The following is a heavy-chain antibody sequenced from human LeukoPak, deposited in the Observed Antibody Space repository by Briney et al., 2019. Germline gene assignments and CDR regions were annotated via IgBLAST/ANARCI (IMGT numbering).Heavy chain of an antibody. D-gene: IGHD3-16*01. Sequence: PGGSLRLSCAASGLTISNNYMSWVRQAPGKRLEWVSILYVDGSTYYADSVKGRFTNSRDNSKNTLYLQMNSLTAEDTAVYYCASDGVSRFDYWGQGTLVAVSS. CDR1: GLTISNNY. CDR3: ASDGVSRFDY. CDR2: LYVDGST. J-gene: IGHJ4*02. V-gene: IGHV3-53*01.